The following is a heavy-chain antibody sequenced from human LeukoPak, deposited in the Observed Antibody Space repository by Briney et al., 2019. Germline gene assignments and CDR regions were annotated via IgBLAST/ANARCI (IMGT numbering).Heavy chain of an antibody. CDR2: ISWNSGSI. D-gene: IGHD4-17*01. J-gene: IGHJ6*02. V-gene: IGHV3-9*01. Sequence: GGSLRLSCAASGFTFDDYGMHWVRQAPGKGLEWVAGISWNSGSIGYADSVKGRFTISRDNAKNSLYLQMNSLRAEDTALYYCAKSAVSGDYPYYYYYGMDVWGQGTTVTVSS. CDR1: GFTFDDYG. CDR3: AKSAVSGDYPYYYYYGMDV.